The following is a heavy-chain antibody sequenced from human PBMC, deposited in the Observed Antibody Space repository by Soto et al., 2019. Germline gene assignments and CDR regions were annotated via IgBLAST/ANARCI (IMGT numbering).Heavy chain of an antibody. J-gene: IGHJ4*02. CDR1: GGSISSYY. Sequence: PSETLSLTCTVSGGSISSYYWSWIRQPPGKGLEWIGYIYYSGSTNYNPSLKSRVTISVDTSKNQFSLKLSSVTAADTAVYYCARALHYYDSSGPGDLWGQGTLVTVSS. V-gene: IGHV4-59*01. CDR3: ARALHYYDSSGPGDL. D-gene: IGHD3-22*01. CDR2: IYYSGST.